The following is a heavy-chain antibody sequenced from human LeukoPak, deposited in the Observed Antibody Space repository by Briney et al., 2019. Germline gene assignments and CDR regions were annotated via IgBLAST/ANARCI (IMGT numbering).Heavy chain of an antibody. D-gene: IGHD3-3*01. Sequence: PGGSLRLSCAASGFTFSSYGMHWVRQAPGKGLEWVAFIRYDGSNKYYADSVKGRFTISRDNSKNTLYLQMNSLRAEDTAVYYCAKDSVPKNYDFWSGYRPEYYFDYWGQGTLVTVSS. CDR2: IRYDGSNK. J-gene: IGHJ4*02. V-gene: IGHV3-30*02. CDR3: AKDSVPKNYDFWSGYRPEYYFDY. CDR1: GFTFSSYG.